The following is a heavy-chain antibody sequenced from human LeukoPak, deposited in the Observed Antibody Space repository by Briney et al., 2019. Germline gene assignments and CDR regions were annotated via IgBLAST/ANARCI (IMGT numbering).Heavy chain of an antibody. CDR2: IYYSGST. J-gene: IGHJ6*02. D-gene: IGHD3-10*01. CDR3: ARDLPHYGSGSYYYYGMDV. V-gene: IGHV4-59*01. CDR1: GGSISSYY. Sequence: PLETLSLTCTVSGGSISSYYWSWIRQPPGKGLEWIGYIYYSGSTNYNPSLKSRVTISVDTSKNQFSLKLSSVTAADTAVYYCARDLPHYGSGSYYYYGMDVWGQGTTVTVSS.